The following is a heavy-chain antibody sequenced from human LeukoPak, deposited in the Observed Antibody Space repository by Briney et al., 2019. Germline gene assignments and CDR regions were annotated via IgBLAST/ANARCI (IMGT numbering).Heavy chain of an antibody. CDR3: VRDELDTVLVTRGFDP. D-gene: IGHD5-18*01. Sequence: GASVKVSCKSSGGTFSTYSISWVRQAPGQGLEWMGRILPALDIANYAQEFQGRVTITADESTTTAFMELSSLRSEDTAVYYFVRDELDTVLVTRGFDPWGQGTLVTVSS. V-gene: IGHV1-69*04. CDR1: GGTFSTYS. CDR2: ILPALDIA. J-gene: IGHJ5*02.